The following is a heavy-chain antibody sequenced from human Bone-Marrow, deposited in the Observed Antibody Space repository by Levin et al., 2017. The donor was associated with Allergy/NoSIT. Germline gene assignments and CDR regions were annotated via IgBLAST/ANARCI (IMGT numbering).Heavy chain of an antibody. CDR1: GGSFSGYY. CDR3: ARWSPSGRGVDY. J-gene: IGHJ4*02. Sequence: SETLSLTCAVYGGSFSGYYWSWIRQPPGKGLEWIGEINHSGSTNYNPSLKSRVTISVDTSKNQFSLKLSSVTAADTAVYYCARWSPSGRGVDYWGQGTLVTVSS. CDR2: INHSGST. V-gene: IGHV4-34*01. D-gene: IGHD6-25*01.